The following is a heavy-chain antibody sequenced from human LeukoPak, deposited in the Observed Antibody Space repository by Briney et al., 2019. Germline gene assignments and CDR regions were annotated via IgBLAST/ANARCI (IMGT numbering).Heavy chain of an antibody. D-gene: IGHD6-13*01. V-gene: IGHV3-23*01. CDR1: GFTFSDYY. Sequence: PGGSLRLSCAASGFTFSDYYMSWVRQAPGKGLEWVSAISDTGGATYYADSVKGRFTISRDNSKNTLYLQMNSLRAEDTAVYYCAKRAGSDWYFDLWGRGTLVTVSS. CDR2: ISDTGGAT. J-gene: IGHJ2*01. CDR3: AKRAGSDWYFDL.